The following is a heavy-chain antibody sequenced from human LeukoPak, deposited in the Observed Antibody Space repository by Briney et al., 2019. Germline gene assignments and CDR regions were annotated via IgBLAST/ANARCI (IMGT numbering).Heavy chain of an antibody. CDR2: ISYDGSNK. D-gene: IGHD6-13*01. J-gene: IGHJ4*02. CDR1: GFTFSSYA. V-gene: IGHV3-30*04. Sequence: PGRSLRLSCPASGFTFSSYAMHWVRQAPGKGLEWVAVISYDGSNKYYADSVKGRFTISRDNSKNTLYLQMNSLRAEDTAVYYCARYSSSWGLFDYWGQGTLVTVSS. CDR3: ARYSSSWGLFDY.